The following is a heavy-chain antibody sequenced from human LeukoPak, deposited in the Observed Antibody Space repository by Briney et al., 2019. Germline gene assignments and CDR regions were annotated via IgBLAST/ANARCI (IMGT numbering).Heavy chain of an antibody. Sequence: GGSLRLSCAASGFTFSSYWMSWVRQAPGKGLEWVATIRQDGTEKYYVDSVKGQFTISRGNAKNSLYLQINSLRAEDTAVYYCARERALASWGQGTLVTVSS. CDR2: IRQDGTEK. D-gene: IGHD6-19*01. J-gene: IGHJ4*02. CDR1: GFTFSSYW. CDR3: ARERALAS. V-gene: IGHV3-7*01.